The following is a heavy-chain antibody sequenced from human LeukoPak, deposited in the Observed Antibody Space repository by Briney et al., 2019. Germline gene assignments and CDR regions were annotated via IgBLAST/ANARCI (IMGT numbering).Heavy chain of an antibody. CDR1: GYTLTELS. CDR2: FDPEDGET. CDR3: ATDGTGVITGTTRFRRGDAFDS. J-gene: IGHJ3*02. Sequence: ASVKVSCKVSGYTLTELSMHWVRQAPGKGLEWMGGFDPEDGETIYAQKFQGRVTMTEDTSTDTAYMELSSLRSEDTAVYYWATDGTGVITGTTRFRRGDAFDSGGQGTMVTV. V-gene: IGHV1-24*01. D-gene: IGHD1-7*01.